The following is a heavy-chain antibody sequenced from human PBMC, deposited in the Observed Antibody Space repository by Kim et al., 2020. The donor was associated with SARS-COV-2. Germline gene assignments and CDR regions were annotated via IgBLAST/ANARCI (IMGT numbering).Heavy chain of an antibody. CDR1: GDSINGYY. Sequence: SETLSLTCIVSGDSINGYYWSWIRQTPGKGLEWIGYVSYTGPTNYNPSLKSRATISVDTSKNQFSLELTSVTAADTAMYYGARRAGQLGTPFDYWGQGTL. CDR3: ARRAGQLGTPFDY. D-gene: IGHD6-13*01. V-gene: IGHV4-59*08. CDR2: VSYTGPT. J-gene: IGHJ4*02.